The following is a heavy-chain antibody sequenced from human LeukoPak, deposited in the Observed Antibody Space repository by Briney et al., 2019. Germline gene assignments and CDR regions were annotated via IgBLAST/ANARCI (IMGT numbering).Heavy chain of an antibody. J-gene: IGHJ4*02. CDR3: ARGLYQYYYGSGSFDFDY. CDR1: GGSFSGYY. V-gene: IGHV4-34*01. Sequence: SETLSLTCAVYGGSFSGYYWSWIRQPPGKGLEWIGEINHSGSTNYNPSLKSRVTISVDTSKNQFSLKLSSVTAADTAVYYCARGLYQYYYGSGSFDFDYWGQGTLVTVSS. D-gene: IGHD3-10*01. CDR2: INHSGST.